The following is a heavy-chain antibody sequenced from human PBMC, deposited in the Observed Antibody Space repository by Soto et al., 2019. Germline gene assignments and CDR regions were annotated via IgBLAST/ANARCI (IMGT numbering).Heavy chain of an antibody. CDR2: ISSNGGST. Sequence: EVQLVESGGGLVQPGGSLRLSCAASGFTFSSYAMHWVRQAPGKGLEYVSAISSNGGSTYYANSVKGRFTISRDNSKNTLYLQMGSLRAEDMAVYYCARGPGYYFDYWGLGTLVTVSS. CDR3: ARGPGYYFDY. V-gene: IGHV3-64*01. J-gene: IGHJ4*02. CDR1: GFTFSSYA.